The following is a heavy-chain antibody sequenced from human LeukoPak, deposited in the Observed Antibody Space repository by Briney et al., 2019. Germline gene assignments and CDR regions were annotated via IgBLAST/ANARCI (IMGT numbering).Heavy chain of an antibody. CDR1: GFNFIVYS. Sequence: LGGSLRLSCAASGFNFIVYSMNWVRRAPGKGLEWISYIGISSGNTKYADSVKGRFTISRDKARNSLYLQMNSLRVEDTAVYYCARDHRYAFDNWGHGTLVTVSS. J-gene: IGHJ4*01. CDR3: ARDHRYAFDN. D-gene: IGHD5-12*01. CDR2: IGISSGNT. V-gene: IGHV3-48*01.